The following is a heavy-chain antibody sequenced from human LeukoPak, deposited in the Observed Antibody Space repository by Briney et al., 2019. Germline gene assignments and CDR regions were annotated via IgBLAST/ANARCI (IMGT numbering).Heavy chain of an antibody. V-gene: IGHV3-30*02. CDR2: IRYDGSNE. Sequence: GGSLRLSCTTSGFSFSNFGMHWVRQAPDKGLEWLAFIRYDGSNEYSADSVKGRFTISRDNSRNTLFLQMDSLRSEDTAVYYCARDLGIFEDFDYWGQGTLVIVSS. D-gene: IGHD2-15*01. J-gene: IGHJ4*02. CDR3: ARDLGIFEDFDY. CDR1: GFSFSNFG.